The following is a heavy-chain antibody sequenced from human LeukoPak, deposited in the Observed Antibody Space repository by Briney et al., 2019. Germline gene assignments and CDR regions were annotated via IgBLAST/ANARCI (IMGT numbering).Heavy chain of an antibody. J-gene: IGHJ5*02. Sequence: SETLSLTCTVSGGSISSYYWNWIRQPPGKGLEWIGYIFYSGRTNYNPSLKSRVTISVDTSKNQFSLKLSSVTAADTAVYYCARDRDDDPNSSWYRSGLNWFDPWGQGTLVTVSS. CDR3: ARDRDDDPNSSWYRSGLNWFDP. V-gene: IGHV4-59*12. CDR2: IFYSGRT. CDR1: GGSISSYY. D-gene: IGHD6-13*01.